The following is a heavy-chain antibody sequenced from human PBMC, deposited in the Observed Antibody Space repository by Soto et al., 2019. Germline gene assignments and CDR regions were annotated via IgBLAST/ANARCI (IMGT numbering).Heavy chain of an antibody. CDR2: INHSGSI. CDR1: GGSFSAYY. Sequence: QVQLQQWGAGLLKPSETLSLTCAVYGGSFSAYYWSWIRQSPGKGLEWIGEINHSGSITYNPSLKSRVAISVDRSKNQFSLKLSSVTAADTALYYGARGVGYAGVDYWGQGTLVIVSS. V-gene: IGHV4-34*01. D-gene: IGHD5-12*01. J-gene: IGHJ4*02. CDR3: ARGVGYAGVDY.